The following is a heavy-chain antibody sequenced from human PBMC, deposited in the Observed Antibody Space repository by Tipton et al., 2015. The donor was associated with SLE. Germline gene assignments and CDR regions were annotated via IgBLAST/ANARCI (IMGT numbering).Heavy chain of an antibody. J-gene: IGHJ6*03. Sequence: GLVKPSETLFLTCAVYGGSFSGHCWSWIRQPPGKGLEWIGEVNHSGTTYYNPSLKSRVTISVDTSKNQFSLKLSSVTAADTAVYYCARRGYDIPYYYYMDVWGKGTTVTVSS. CDR1: GGSFSGHC. V-gene: IGHV4-34*01. CDR3: ARRGYDIPYYYYMDV. D-gene: IGHD3-9*01. CDR2: VNHSGTT.